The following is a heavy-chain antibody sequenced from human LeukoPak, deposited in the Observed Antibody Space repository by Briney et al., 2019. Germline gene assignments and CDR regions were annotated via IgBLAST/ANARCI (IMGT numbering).Heavy chain of an antibody. CDR2: IYYSGSS. CDR3: ARGWRGDHFDF. CDR1: GDSISGHY. Sequence: SETLSLTCTVFGDSISGHYWSWIRQPPEKGLEWIGFIYYSGSSSYNPSLKSRVTMSVDTSKNQLSLRLNSLTAADTAVYYCARGWRGDHFDFWGQGILVTVSS. D-gene: IGHD3-16*01. V-gene: IGHV4-59*11. J-gene: IGHJ4*02.